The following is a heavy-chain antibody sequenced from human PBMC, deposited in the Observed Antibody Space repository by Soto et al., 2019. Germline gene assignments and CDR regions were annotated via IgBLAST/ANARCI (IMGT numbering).Heavy chain of an antibody. Sequence: GGSLRLSCAASGFTFSSYAMSWVRQAPGKWLEWVSAISGSGGSTYYADSVKGRFTISRDNSKNTLYLQMNSLRAEDTAVYYCAKDKVVVAATSYFDYWGQGTLVTVSS. V-gene: IGHV3-23*01. J-gene: IGHJ4*02. D-gene: IGHD2-15*01. CDR1: GFTFSSYA. CDR3: AKDKVVVAATSYFDY. CDR2: ISGSGGST.